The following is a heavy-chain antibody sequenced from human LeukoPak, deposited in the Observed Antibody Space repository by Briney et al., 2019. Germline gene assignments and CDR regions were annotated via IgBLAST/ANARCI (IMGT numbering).Heavy chain of an antibody. CDR1: GFTLSSYA. D-gene: IGHD6-19*01. J-gene: IGHJ4*02. V-gene: IGHV3-23*01. CDR2: ISASDGST. Sequence: PGGSLRLSCAASGFTLSSYAMTWVRQPPGKGLEWVSAISASDGSTYYVDSVKGRFTISRDFSKNTLFLQMNSLRAEDTAVYYCAKLTSGWFEDFWGQGTLVTVSS. CDR3: AKLTSGWFEDF.